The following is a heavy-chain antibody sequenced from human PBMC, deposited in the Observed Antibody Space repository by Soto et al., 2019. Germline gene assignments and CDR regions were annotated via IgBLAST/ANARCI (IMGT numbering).Heavy chain of an antibody. V-gene: IGHV3-48*02. CDR3: ARDLAALGYYYGMDV. CDR2: ISSSSSTI. CDR1: GFTFSSYS. J-gene: IGHJ6*02. Sequence: GGSLRLSCAASGFTFSSYSMNWVRQAPGKGLEWVSHISSSSSTIYYADSVKGRFTISRDNAKNSLYLQINSLRDEDTAVYYCARDLAALGYYYGMDVRGQGTTVTVSS. D-gene: IGHD6-6*01.